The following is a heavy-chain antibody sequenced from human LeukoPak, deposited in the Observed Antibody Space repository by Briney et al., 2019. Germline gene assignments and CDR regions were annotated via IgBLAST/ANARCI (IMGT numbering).Heavy chain of an antibody. CDR3: AKGYSGADY. CDR1: GFTFSSYA. D-gene: IGHD5-12*01. Sequence: GGSLRLSCAASGFTFSSYAMHWVRQAPGKGLEWVAVISYDGNNKYYADSVKGRFTISRDNSKNTLYLQMNSLRAEDTAVYYCAKGYSGADYWGQGTLVTVSS. CDR2: ISYDGNNK. J-gene: IGHJ4*02. V-gene: IGHV3-30*04.